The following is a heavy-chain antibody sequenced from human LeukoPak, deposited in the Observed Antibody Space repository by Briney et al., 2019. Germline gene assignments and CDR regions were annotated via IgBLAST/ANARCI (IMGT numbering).Heavy chain of an antibody. Sequence: GGSLRLSCAASGFTFTNYAMSWVRQAPGKGLEWVSDISGSGSSTYYADSVKGRFAISRDNAKNSLYLQMNSLRAEDTAVYYCAREVTGTNPWGQGTLVTVSS. CDR2: ISGSGSST. D-gene: IGHD1-20*01. J-gene: IGHJ5*02. CDR3: AREVTGTNP. V-gene: IGHV3-23*01. CDR1: GFTFTNYA.